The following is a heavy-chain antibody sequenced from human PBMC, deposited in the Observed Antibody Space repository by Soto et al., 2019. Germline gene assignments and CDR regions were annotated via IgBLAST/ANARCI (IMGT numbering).Heavy chain of an antibody. Sequence: VGSLRLSCAASGFTFSSYEMNWVRQAPGKGLEWVSYISSSGSTIYYADSVKGRFTISRDNAKNSLYLQMNSLRAEDTAVYYCARSGYTDYYFDYWGQGTLVTVSS. J-gene: IGHJ4*02. CDR3: ARSGYTDYYFDY. D-gene: IGHD5-12*01. V-gene: IGHV3-48*03. CDR1: GFTFSSYE. CDR2: ISSSGSTI.